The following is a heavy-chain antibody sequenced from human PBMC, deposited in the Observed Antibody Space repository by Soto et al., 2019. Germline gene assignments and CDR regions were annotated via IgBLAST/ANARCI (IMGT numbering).Heavy chain of an antibody. CDR2: IIPILGIA. CDR1: GGTFSSYT. D-gene: IGHD4-17*01. V-gene: IGHV1-69*04. J-gene: IGHJ3*02. CDR3: ARDSEVTTTAFDI. Sequence: GASVKVSCKASGGTFSSYTISWVRQAPGQGLEWMGRIIPILGIANYAQKFQGRVTITADKSTSTAYMELSSLRSEDTAVYYCARDSEVTTTAFDIWGQGTMVTVSS.